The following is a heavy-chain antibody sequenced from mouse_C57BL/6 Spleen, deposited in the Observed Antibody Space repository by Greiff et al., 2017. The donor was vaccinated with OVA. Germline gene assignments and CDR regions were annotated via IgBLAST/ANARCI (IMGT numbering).Heavy chain of an antibody. CDR3: ARSYYGSSSGNYAMDY. CDR1: GSTFTSYW. V-gene: IGHV1-64*01. CDR2: IHPNSGST. Sequence: QVQLQQPGAELVKPGASVKLSCKASGSTFTSYWMHWVKQRPGQGLEWIGMIHPNSGSTNYNEKFKSKATLTVDKSSSTASMQLSSRTAEDSSVYYCARSYYGSSSGNYAMDYWGKGTSVTVSS. J-gene: IGHJ4*01. D-gene: IGHD1-1*01.